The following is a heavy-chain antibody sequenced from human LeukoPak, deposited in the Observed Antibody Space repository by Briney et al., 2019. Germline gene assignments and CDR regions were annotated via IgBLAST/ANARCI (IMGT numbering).Heavy chain of an antibody. Sequence: GESLQISCKGSGSSFPDYWIGWVRQMPGKGLEWMGIINPGDSDTRYSPSFQGQVTISADKSISTAYLQWSSLKASDTAMYYCARSRLGNGMDVWGQGTTVTVSS. J-gene: IGHJ6*02. D-gene: IGHD6-25*01. CDR3: ARSRLGNGMDV. CDR2: INPGDSDT. CDR1: GSSFPDYW. V-gene: IGHV5-51*01.